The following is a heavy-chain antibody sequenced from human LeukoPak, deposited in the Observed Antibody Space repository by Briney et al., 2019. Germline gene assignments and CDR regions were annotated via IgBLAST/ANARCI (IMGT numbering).Heavy chain of an antibody. D-gene: IGHD6-19*01. CDR3: ARSIAVAGAYDY. Sequence: ASSKALCKAVWIPFPDLSEPRGAPAPGQGLEWMGWINPNSGGTNYAQKFQGRVTMTRDTSISTAYMELSRLRSDDTAVYYCARSIAVAGAYDYWGQGTLVTVSS. CDR1: IPFPDLS. CDR2: INPNSGGT. J-gene: IGHJ4*02. V-gene: IGHV1-2*02.